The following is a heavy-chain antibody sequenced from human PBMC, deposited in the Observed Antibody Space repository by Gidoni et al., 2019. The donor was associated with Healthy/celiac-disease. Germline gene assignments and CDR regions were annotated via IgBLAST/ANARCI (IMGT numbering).Heavy chain of an antibody. CDR2: IWYDGSNK. J-gene: IGHJ4*02. D-gene: IGHD3-10*01. CDR3: ARDLGPQVYFDY. Sequence: SSYGMHWVRQAPGKGLEWVAVIWYDGSNKYYADSVKGRFTISRDNSKNTLYLQMNSLRAEDTAVYYCARDLGPQVYFDYWGQGTLVTVSS. CDR1: SSYG. V-gene: IGHV3-33*01.